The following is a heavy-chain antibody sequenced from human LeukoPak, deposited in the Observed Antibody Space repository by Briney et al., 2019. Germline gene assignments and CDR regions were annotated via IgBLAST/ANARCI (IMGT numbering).Heavy chain of an antibody. CDR1: GFTFSSYA. Sequence: GGSLRLSCAASGFTFSSYAMSWVRQAPGKGLEWVSSISSSSSYIYYADSVKGRFTISRDNAKNSLYLQMNSLRAEDTAVYYCARDMFVGATTVTKLDYWGQGTLVTVSS. J-gene: IGHJ4*02. CDR3: ARDMFVGATTVTKLDY. D-gene: IGHD1-26*01. CDR2: ISSSSSYI. V-gene: IGHV3-21*01.